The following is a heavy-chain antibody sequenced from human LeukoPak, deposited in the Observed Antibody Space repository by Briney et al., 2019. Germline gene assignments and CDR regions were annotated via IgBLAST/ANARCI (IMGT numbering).Heavy chain of an antibody. D-gene: IGHD1-7*01. CDR2: INPSGGST. J-gene: IGHJ6*02. Sequence: ASVKVSCKASGYTFTSYYMHWVRQAPGQGLEWMGIINPSGGSTSYAQKFQGRVTMIRDTSTSTVYMELSSLRSEDTAVYYCARALGITGTTQTYYYYGMDVWGQGTTVTVSS. CDR3: ARALGITGTTQTYYYYGMDV. CDR1: GYTFTSYY. V-gene: IGHV1-46*01.